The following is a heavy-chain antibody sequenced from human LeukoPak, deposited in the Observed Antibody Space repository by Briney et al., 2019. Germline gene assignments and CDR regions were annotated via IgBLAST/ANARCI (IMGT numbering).Heavy chain of an antibody. J-gene: IGHJ4*02. V-gene: IGHV3-30*18. D-gene: IGHD6-13*01. Sequence: GRSLTLSCAASGFTFSSYGMHWVRQAPGKGLEWVAVISYDGSNKYYADSVKGRFTISRDNSKNTLYLQMNSLRAEDTAVYYCAKDHSEQQLIYWGQGTLVTVSS. CDR2: ISYDGSNK. CDR1: GFTFSSYG. CDR3: AKDHSEQQLIY.